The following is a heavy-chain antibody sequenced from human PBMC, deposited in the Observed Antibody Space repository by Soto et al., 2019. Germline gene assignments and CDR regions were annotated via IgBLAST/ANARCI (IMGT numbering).Heavy chain of an antibody. CDR2: IYYSGST. J-gene: IGHJ4*02. V-gene: IGHV4-59*01. CDR1: GGSISSYY. CDR3: ARTAAGTGFDY. Sequence: PSETLSLTCTVSGGSISSYYWSWIRQPPGKGLEWIGYIYYSGSTNHNPSLKSRVTISVDTSKNQFSLKLSSVTAADTAVYYCARTAAGTGFDYWGQGTLVTVSS. D-gene: IGHD6-13*01.